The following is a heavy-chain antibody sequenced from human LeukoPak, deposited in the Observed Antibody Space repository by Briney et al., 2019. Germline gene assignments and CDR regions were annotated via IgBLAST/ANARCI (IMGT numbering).Heavy chain of an antibody. CDR2: INPNSGGT. CDR1: GYTFSDYY. D-gene: IGHD1-26*01. CDR3: ARGGTYSRGLLVY. V-gene: IGHV1-2*02. J-gene: IGHJ4*02. Sequence: ASVHVSSQASGYTFSDYYMHWVRPAPGQGLEWMGWINPNSGGTNSAQKFQGRGTMTTDTSTSTAYMELRSLRSDDTAVYYCARGGTYSRGLLVYWGQGTLVTVSS.